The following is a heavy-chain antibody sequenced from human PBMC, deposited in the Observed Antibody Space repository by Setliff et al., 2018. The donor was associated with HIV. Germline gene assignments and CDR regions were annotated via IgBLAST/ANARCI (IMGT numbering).Heavy chain of an antibody. J-gene: IGHJ6*04. CDR1: GYTLTELS. CDR2: MNPNSGVS. V-gene: IGHV1-8*01. D-gene: IGHD3-10*01. CDR3: ARGKGVGGVVITGGLDV. Sequence: GASVKVSCKISGYTLTELSIHWMRRATGQGLEWMGWMNPNSGVSGYALKFQARVTMTRDTSISTAYMELSSLTSEDTAVYYCARGKGVGGVVITGGLDVWGKGTTVTVSS.